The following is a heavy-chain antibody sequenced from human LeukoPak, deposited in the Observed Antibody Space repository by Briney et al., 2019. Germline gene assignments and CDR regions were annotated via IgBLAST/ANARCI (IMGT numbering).Heavy chain of an antibody. V-gene: IGHV4-39*01. Sequence: SETLSLTCTVSGGSISSSSHSWGWIRQPPGKGLEWTGSIYYTGRTYYNPSLKSRVTISVDTSKNQFSLKLSSVTAADTAVYYSVRVRSRFDPWGQGTLVTVSS. CDR1: GGSISSSSHS. CDR3: VRVRSRFDP. D-gene: IGHD3-10*01. CDR2: IYYTGRT. J-gene: IGHJ5*02.